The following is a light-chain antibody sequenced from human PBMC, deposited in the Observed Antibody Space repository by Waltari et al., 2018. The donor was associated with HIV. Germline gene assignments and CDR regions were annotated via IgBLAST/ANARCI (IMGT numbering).Light chain of an antibody. CDR3: QTWDIGIVV. V-gene: IGLV4-69*02. CDR1: DRPNTYA. Sequence: VLTQSPSASASLGASVRLTCSLSDRPNTYAIAWHQLPPEMVPRFLMSVYTNGSHNKGDGISDRFSGSSFGAERYLAISNLQSEDEADYFCQTWDIGIVVFGGGTRLSVL. CDR2: VYTNGSH. J-gene: IGLJ2*01.